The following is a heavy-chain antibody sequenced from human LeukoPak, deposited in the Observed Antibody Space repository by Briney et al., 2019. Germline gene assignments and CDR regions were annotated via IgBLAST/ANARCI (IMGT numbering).Heavy chain of an antibody. V-gene: IGHV4-59*08. Sequence: SETLSVTCTVSGGSISSYYWSWIRQPPGKGLEWIGCIYYSGSTNYNPSLKSRVTISVDTSKNQFSLKLSSVTAADTAVYYCARHSAVSYYGSGSPFFDYWGQGTLVTVSS. CDR3: ARHSAVSYYGSGSPFFDY. CDR2: IYYSGST. CDR1: GGSISSYY. J-gene: IGHJ4*02. D-gene: IGHD3-10*01.